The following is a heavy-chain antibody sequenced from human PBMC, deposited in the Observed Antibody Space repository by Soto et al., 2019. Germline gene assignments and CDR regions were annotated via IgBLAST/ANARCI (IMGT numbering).Heavy chain of an antibody. CDR3: ARQYYDFWSGYNYGMDV. Sequence: QVQLVQSGAEVKKPGASVKVSCKASGYTFTSYDINWVRQATGQGLEWMGWMKPNNGNTGYAQKFQGRVTMIRNTSISSAYMDLGSMRSEYTAVYYCARQYYDFWSGYNYGMDVWGQGTTVTVSS. CDR2: MKPNNGNT. V-gene: IGHV1-8*01. D-gene: IGHD3-3*01. J-gene: IGHJ6*02. CDR1: GYTFTSYD.